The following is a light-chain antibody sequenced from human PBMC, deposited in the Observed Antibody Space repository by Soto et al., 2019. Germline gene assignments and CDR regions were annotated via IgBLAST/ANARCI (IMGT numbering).Light chain of an antibody. Sequence: EIVLTQSPGTLVLSPGDRATLSCRASQSFSSTYLAWYQQKPGQAPRLLIYGASTRATGIPARFSGSGSGTEFTLTISSLQSEDFGVYYCQVEKKRQAFGPGAEVDI. J-gene: IGKJ1*01. CDR1: QSFSSTY. V-gene: IGKV3-15*01. CDR3: QVEKKRQA. CDR2: GAS.